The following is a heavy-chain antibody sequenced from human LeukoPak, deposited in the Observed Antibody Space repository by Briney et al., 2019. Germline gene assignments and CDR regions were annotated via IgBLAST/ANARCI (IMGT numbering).Heavy chain of an antibody. CDR2: IYHSGST. V-gene: IGHV4-38-2*02. J-gene: IGHJ3*02. D-gene: IGHD1-26*01. Sequence: PSETLSLTCTVSGYSISSGYYWGWIRQPPGKGLEWIGSIYHSGSTYYNPSLKSRVTISVDTSKNQFSLKLSSVTAADTAVYYCARDRMELDAFDIWGQGTMVTVSS. CDR1: GYSISSGYY. CDR3: ARDRMELDAFDI.